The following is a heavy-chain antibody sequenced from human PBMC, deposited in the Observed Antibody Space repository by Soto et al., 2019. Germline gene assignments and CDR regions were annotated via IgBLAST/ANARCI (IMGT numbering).Heavy chain of an antibody. V-gene: IGHV1-18*01. CDR2: ISAYNGNT. Sequence: ASVKVSCKASGYTFTSYGISWVRQAPGQGLEWMGWISAYNGNTNYAQKLKGRVTMTTDTSTSTAYMELRSLRSDDTAVYYCATTAGYSGYDGAFDIWGQGTMVTVSS. J-gene: IGHJ3*02. D-gene: IGHD5-12*01. CDR3: ATTAGYSGYDGAFDI. CDR1: GYTFTSYG.